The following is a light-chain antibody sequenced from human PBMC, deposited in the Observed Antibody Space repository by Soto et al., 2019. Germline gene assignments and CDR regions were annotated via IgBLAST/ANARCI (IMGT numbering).Light chain of an antibody. CDR2: DAS. Sequence: DIQMTQSPSTLSASVGDGVTITCRASQNINSWLAWYQQKPGKAPNLLIYDASTLESGVPSRFSGSGSGTEFTLTISSLQPEDFATYYCQQFHSFSRTFGQGTKVDIK. CDR3: QQFHSFSRT. V-gene: IGKV1-5*01. CDR1: QNINSW. J-gene: IGKJ1*01.